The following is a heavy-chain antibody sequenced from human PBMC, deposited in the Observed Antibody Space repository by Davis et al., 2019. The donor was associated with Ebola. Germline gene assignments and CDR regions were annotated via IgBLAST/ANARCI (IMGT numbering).Heavy chain of an antibody. CDR2: IKQDGSEK. J-gene: IGHJ6*02. Sequence: GGSLRLSCAASRFTFSSYWMSWVRQAPGKGLEWVANIKQDGSEKYYVDSVKGRFTISRDNAKNSLYLQMNSLRAEDTAVYYCASVTYYYGSGSYSGMDVWGQGTTVTVSS. D-gene: IGHD3-10*01. CDR3: ASVTYYYGSGSYSGMDV. CDR1: RFTFSSYW. V-gene: IGHV3-7*03.